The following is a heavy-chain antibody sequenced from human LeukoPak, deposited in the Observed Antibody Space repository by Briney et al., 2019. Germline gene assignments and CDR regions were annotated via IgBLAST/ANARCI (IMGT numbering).Heavy chain of an antibody. CDR1: GFTFRQYA. Sequence: GGSLRLSCAASGFTFRQYAMSWVRQAPGKGLEWVSGVSGGGSSTYYADSVKGRFTISRDNSKNMLYLQMNSLRAEDTAVYYCAKDLYTSRYACCFDYWGQGTLVTVSS. CDR2: VSGGGSST. V-gene: IGHV3-23*01. J-gene: IGHJ4*02. D-gene: IGHD6-13*01. CDR3: AKDLYTSRYACCFDY.